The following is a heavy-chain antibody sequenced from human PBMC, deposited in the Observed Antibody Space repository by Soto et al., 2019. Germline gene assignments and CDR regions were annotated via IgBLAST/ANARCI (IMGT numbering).Heavy chain of an antibody. V-gene: IGHV3-33*01. CDR3: ARVGLGGNSAFEY. D-gene: IGHD2-21*02. Sequence: QVQLVESGGGVVQPGRSLRLSCAASGFTFSSYGMHWVRQAPGKGLEWVAIIWYDGSDKYYADSVKGRFTISRDNSKNTLYLQMNSLRAEDTAVYYCARVGLGGNSAFEYWGQGTLVTVSS. CDR2: IWYDGSDK. J-gene: IGHJ4*02. CDR1: GFTFSSYG.